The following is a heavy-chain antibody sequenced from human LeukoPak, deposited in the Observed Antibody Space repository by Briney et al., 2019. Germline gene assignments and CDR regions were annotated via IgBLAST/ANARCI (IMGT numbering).Heavy chain of an antibody. CDR1: GGSISSYY. V-gene: IGHV4-59*01. J-gene: IGHJ4*02. CDR3: ARVRRSVTWGYYFDY. CDR2: IYYSGST. D-gene: IGHD4-17*01. Sequence: SETLSLTCTVSGGSISSYYWSWIRQPPGKGLEWIGYIYYSGSTNYNPSLKSRVTISVGTSKNQLSLKLSSVTAADTAVYYCARVRRSVTWGYYFDYWGQGTLVTVSS.